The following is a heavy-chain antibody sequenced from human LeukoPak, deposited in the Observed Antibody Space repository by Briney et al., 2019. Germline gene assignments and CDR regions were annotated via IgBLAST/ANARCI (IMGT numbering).Heavy chain of an antibody. J-gene: IGHJ4*02. Sequence: ASMKVSCKASGYTFTSYGITWVRQAPGQGLEWMGWISAYNGATEYAQNLQGRVTMSTDTSTSTAYMELRSLISDDTAVYYCARDIGASAWDRLGYYWGQGTPVTVSS. CDR3: ARDIGASAWDRLGYY. CDR1: GYTFTSYG. CDR2: ISAYNGAT. D-gene: IGHD6-19*01. V-gene: IGHV1-18*04.